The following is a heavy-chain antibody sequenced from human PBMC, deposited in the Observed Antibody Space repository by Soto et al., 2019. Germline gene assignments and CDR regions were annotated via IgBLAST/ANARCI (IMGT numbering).Heavy chain of an antibody. J-gene: IGHJ4*02. D-gene: IGHD3-3*01. V-gene: IGHV4-39*01. CDR1: GGSIRNSSYY. Sequence: PSETLSLTCTVSGGSIRNSSYYWGCIRQPPGKGLEWIGSIYYSGSTYYNPSLKSRVTISVDTSKNQFSLKLSSGTAADTAVYYCASSVVVRFVEWPTHYFDYWGQGTLVTVSS. CDR2: IYYSGST. CDR3: ASSVVVRFVEWPTHYFDY.